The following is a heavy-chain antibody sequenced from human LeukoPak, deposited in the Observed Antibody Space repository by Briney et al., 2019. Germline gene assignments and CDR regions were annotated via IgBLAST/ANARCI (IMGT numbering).Heavy chain of an antibody. CDR3: ARRDYSALNYYYGMDV. CDR1: GFTFSSYA. D-gene: IGHD2-15*01. CDR2: IYYSGST. J-gene: IGHJ6*02. Sequence: KPGGSLRLSCAASGFTFSSYAMSWIRQPPGKGLEWIGYIYYSGSTNYNPSLKSRVTISVDTSKNQFSLKLSSVTAADTAVYYCARRDYSALNYYYGMDVWGQGTTVTVSS. V-gene: IGHV4-59*08.